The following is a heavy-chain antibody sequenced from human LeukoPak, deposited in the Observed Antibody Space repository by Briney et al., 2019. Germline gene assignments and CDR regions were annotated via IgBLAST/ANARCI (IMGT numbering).Heavy chain of an antibody. Sequence: GGSLRLSCTASGFTFGDYAMSWVRQAPGKGLEWVGFIRSKAYGGTTEYAASVKGRFTIPGDDSKSIAYLQMNSLKTEDTAVYYCTRRKSSSSGLDVWGKGTTVTVSS. CDR3: TRRKSSSSGLDV. CDR1: GFTFGDYA. D-gene: IGHD6-6*01. V-gene: IGHV3-49*04. J-gene: IGHJ6*04. CDR2: IRSKAYGGTT.